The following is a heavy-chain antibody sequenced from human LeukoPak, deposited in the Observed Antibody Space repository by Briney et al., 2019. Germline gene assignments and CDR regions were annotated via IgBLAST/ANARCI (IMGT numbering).Heavy chain of an antibody. D-gene: IGHD3-3*01. Sequence: SETLSLTCTVSGGSISSYYWSWIRQPPGKGLEWIGYIYYSGSTNYNPSLKSRVTISVDTSKNQFSLKLSSVTAADTAVYYCARVLRGLAASNWFDPWGQGTLVTVSS. CDR2: IYYSGST. CDR1: GGSISSYY. V-gene: IGHV4-59*01. J-gene: IGHJ5*02. CDR3: ARVLRGLAASNWFDP.